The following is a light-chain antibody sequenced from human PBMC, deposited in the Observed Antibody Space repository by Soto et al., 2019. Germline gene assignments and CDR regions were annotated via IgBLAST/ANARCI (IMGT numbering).Light chain of an antibody. CDR2: DAS. V-gene: IGKV1-5*01. J-gene: IGKJ4*01. CDR3: QQYNSYSPLT. Sequence: DIQMTQSPSTLSASVGDRVTITCRASQSISSWLAWYQQKPGKAPKLLIYDASSLESGVPSSFSGSGSGTEFTLTLSSLQPDEFATYYCQQYNSYSPLTFGGGTKVEIK. CDR1: QSISSW.